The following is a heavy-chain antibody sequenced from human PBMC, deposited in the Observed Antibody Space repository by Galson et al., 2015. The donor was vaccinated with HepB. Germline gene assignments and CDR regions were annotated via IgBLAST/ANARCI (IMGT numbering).Heavy chain of an antibody. D-gene: IGHD3-3*01. CDR1: GFTFRSYW. V-gene: IGHV3-7*03. Sequence: SLRLSCAASGFTFRSYWMRWVRQAPGKGLEWVANIKQAGSEKYYVDSVKGRFTISRDNAKHSLYLQMNSLRAEDTAVYYCARDRRRMYYDFWSRTPDYYGMDVWGRGTTVTVSS. CDR3: ARDRRRMYYDFWSRTPDYYGMDV. CDR2: IKQAGSEK. J-gene: IGHJ6*02.